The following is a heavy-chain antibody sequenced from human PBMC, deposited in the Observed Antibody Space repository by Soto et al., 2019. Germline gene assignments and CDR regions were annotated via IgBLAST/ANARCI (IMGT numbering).Heavy chain of an antibody. V-gene: IGHV3-33*01. J-gene: IGHJ1*01. D-gene: IGHD6-13*01. CDR1: GFTFSSYG. CDR2: IWYDGSNK. CDR3: ARDTAAAGTLGEYAEYFQH. Sequence: QVQLVESGGGVVQPGRSLRLSCAASGFTFSSYGMHWVRQAPGKGLEWVAVIWYDGSNKYYADSVKGRFTISRDNSKNTLYLQMNSRRAEDTAVYYCARDTAAAGTLGEYAEYFQHWGQGTLVTVSS.